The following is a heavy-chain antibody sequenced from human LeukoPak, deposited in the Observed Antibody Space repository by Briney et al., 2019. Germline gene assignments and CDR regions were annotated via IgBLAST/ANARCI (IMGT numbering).Heavy chain of an antibody. CDR2: ISYDGSNK. V-gene: IGHV3-30*18. CDR3: AKVDYDSSGYYYFDY. CDR1: GFTFSSYG. Sequence: GGSLRLSCAASGFTFSSYGMHWVRQAPGKGLEWVAVISYDGSNKYYADSVKGRFTISRDNSKNTLYLQMNSLRAEDTAVYYCAKVDYDSSGYYYFDYWGQGTLVTVSS. D-gene: IGHD3-22*01. J-gene: IGHJ4*02.